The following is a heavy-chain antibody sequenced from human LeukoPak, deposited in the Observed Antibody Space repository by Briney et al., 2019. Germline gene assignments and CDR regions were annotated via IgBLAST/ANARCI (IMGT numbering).Heavy chain of an antibody. CDR1: GFTFDDYA. V-gene: IGHV3-9*01. D-gene: IGHD3-10*01. CDR2: ISWNSGHK. J-gene: IGHJ2*01. CDR3: ARDRRPTVSGGYFDL. Sequence: GGSLRLSCVASGFTFDDYAIHWVRQAPGQGLEWVSGISWNSGHKGYADSVKGRFTISRDNAKNSLYLRMNSLRAEDTALYYCARDRRPTVSGGYFDLWGRGTLVIVSS.